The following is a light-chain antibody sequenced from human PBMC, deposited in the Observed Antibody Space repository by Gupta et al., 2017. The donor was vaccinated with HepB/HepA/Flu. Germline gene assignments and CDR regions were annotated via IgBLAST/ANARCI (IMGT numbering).Light chain of an antibody. J-gene: IGKJ4*01. CDR2: AAS. Sequence: DIQMTQSPSSVSASVGDRVTITCRASEDISDWLVWYKQKPGKAPKFLITAASSFQSGVPSRFSGNKSGTEFTLTINNLQPEDFATYYCQQAHYIPLTFGGGTKVELK. V-gene: IGKV1-12*01. CDR3: QQAHYIPLT. CDR1: EDISDW.